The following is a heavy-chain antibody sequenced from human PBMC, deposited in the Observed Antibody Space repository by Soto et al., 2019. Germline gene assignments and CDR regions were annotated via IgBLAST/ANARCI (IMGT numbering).Heavy chain of an antibody. V-gene: IGHV4-59*01. Sequence: ETLSLTCTVSGGSISSYYWSWIRQPPGKGLEWIGYIYYSGSTNYNPSLKSRVTISVDTSKNQFSLKLSSVTAADTAVYYCARSGIQLWLRERYYFDYWGQGTLVTVSS. CDR1: GGSISSYY. CDR3: ARSGIQLWLRERYYFDY. CDR2: IYYSGST. J-gene: IGHJ4*02. D-gene: IGHD5-18*01.